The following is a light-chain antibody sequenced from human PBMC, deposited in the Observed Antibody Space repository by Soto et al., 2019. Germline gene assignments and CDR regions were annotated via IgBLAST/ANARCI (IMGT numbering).Light chain of an antibody. V-gene: IGLV2-14*01. J-gene: IGLJ2*01. Sequence: QSALTQPASMSGSPGQSITISCTGTSSDIGGYYYVSWYQQHLGKAPKLLIYEVSYRPSGVSNRFSGSKSGNTASLTISGLQAEDDADYYCSSFSSSSTVIFGGGTKLTVL. CDR2: EVS. CDR3: SSFSSSSTVI. CDR1: SSDIGGYYY.